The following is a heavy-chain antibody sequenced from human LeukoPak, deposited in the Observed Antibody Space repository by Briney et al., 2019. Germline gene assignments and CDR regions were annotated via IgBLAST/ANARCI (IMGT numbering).Heavy chain of an antibody. Sequence: GESLRLSCAASGFTFTTYWMSWVRQAPGKGLEWVANIQQDGTEKYYVDSVKGRFTISRDNAKNSLFLQMNSLRAEDTAVYYCARDLMGYNYFYMDVWGKGSTVTVSS. D-gene: IGHD3-9*01. J-gene: IGHJ6*03. CDR2: IQQDGTEK. V-gene: IGHV3-7*01. CDR1: GFTFTTYW. CDR3: ARDLMGYNYFYMDV.